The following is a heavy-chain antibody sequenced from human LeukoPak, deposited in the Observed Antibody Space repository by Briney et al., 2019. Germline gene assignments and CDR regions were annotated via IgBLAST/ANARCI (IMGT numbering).Heavy chain of an antibody. CDR2: IYYSGST. CDR3: ARDGEYYYDSSGYPNWFDP. D-gene: IGHD3-22*01. CDR1: GGSISSSSYY. J-gene: IGHJ5*02. V-gene: IGHV4-39*07. Sequence: SETLSLTCTVSGGSISSSSYYWGWIRQPPGKGLEWIGSIYYSGSTYYNPSLKSRVTISVDTSKNQFSLKLSSVTAADTAVYYCARDGEYYYDSSGYPNWFDPWGQGTLVTVSS.